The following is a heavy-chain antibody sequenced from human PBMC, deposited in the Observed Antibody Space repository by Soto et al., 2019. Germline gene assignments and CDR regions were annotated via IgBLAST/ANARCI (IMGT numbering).Heavy chain of an antibody. V-gene: IGHV3-23*01. Sequence: EVQLLESGGGLVQPGGSPRLSCAASGFSFSNFEMSWVRQAPGRGLEWVSFISGDSVRTNYADAVKGRFTISRDNSKHTLYLQMNSLTAEDTAVYACVKGGWLDFWGQGTLVTVSS. CDR1: GFSFSNFE. CDR3: VKGGWLDF. CDR2: ISGDSVRT. D-gene: IGHD3-16*01. J-gene: IGHJ5*01.